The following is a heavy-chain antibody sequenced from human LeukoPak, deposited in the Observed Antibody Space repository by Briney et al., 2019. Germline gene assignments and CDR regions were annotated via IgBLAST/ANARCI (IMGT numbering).Heavy chain of an antibody. J-gene: IGHJ4*02. CDR3: VKLWFGELGAVYFDY. Sequence: PGGSLRFSCAAPGFTVSSNYMSWVRQAPGKGLEWVSGIGGSGSSTYYADSVKGRFTISRDNSKNTLYLQMNSLRAEDTAVYYCVKLWFGELGAVYFDYWGQGTLVTVSS. CDR2: IGGSGSST. D-gene: IGHD3-10*01. CDR1: GFTVSSNY. V-gene: IGHV3-23*01.